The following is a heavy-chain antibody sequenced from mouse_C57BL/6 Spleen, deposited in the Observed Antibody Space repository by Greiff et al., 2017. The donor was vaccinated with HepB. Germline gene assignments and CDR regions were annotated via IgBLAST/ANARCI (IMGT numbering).Heavy chain of an antibody. Sequence: EVQLQESGPGLVKPSQSLSLTCSVTGYSITSGYYWNWIRQFPGNKLEWMGYISYDGSNNYNPSLKNRISITRDPSKNQFFLKLNSVTTEDTATYYSASGYYGSSYDWFAYWGQGTLVTVSA. CDR2: ISYDGSN. CDR1: GYSITSGYY. D-gene: IGHD1-1*01. V-gene: IGHV3-6*01. CDR3: ASGYYGSSYDWFAY. J-gene: IGHJ3*01.